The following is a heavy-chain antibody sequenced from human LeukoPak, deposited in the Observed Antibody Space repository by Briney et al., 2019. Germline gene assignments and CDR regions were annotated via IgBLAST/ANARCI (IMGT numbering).Heavy chain of an antibody. V-gene: IGHV4-59*01. CDR3: ARDIYGSGHGWFDV. Sequence: SETLSLTCSVSGVSISTYYWSWIRQPPGKGLEWMGYIHYTGSTNYNPSLKSRVTISVDTSKRQLSLMLRSVTAADTAVYDCARDIYGSGHGWFDVWGQGTLVTVSS. CDR1: GVSISTYY. D-gene: IGHD3-10*01. CDR2: IHYTGST. J-gene: IGHJ5*02.